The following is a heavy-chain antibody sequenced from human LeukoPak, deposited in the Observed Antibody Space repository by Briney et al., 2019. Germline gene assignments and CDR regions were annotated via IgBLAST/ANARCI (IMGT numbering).Heavy chain of an antibody. CDR1: GYTFTSHD. CDR2: MNPNSGNT. V-gene: IGHV1-8*01. CDR3: AKDLDYYDSSGYQGGFDY. D-gene: IGHD3-22*01. Sequence: ASVKVSCKASGYTFTSHDINWVRQATGQGLEWMGWMNPNSGNTGYAQKFQGRVIMTRDTAINTAYMELHSLRSEDTAVYYCAKDLDYYDSSGYQGGFDYWGQGTLVTVSS. J-gene: IGHJ4*02.